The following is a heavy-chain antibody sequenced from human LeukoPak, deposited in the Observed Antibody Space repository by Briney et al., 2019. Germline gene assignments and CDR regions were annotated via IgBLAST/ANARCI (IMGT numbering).Heavy chain of an antibody. V-gene: IGHV1-46*01. CDR1: GYTFTSYY. CDR3: ARGGADSSSWYYYYYYMDV. J-gene: IGHJ6*03. CDR2: INPSGGST. D-gene: IGHD6-13*01. Sequence: GASVKVSCKASGYTFTSYYMHWVRQAPGQGLEWMGIINPSGGSTSYAQKFQGRVTMTRDVSTSTVYMELSSLRSEDTAVYYCARGGADSSSWYYYYYYMDVWGKGTTVTVSS.